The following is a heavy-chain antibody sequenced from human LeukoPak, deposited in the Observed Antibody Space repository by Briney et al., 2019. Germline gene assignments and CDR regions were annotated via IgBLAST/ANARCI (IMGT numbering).Heavy chain of an antibody. Sequence: GRSLRLSCVGSGFTPSSCAMSWVRQTPGEGVEWVLGISGTGGTTYEAVTVKAPSTISRHNSKNTLNLQMNSLRAEDTAVYYCVKSPLNLGYCSGGSCHYFDYWGQGTLVTVSS. CDR3: VKSPLNLGYCSGGSCHYFDY. CDR1: GFTPSSCA. D-gene: IGHD2-15*01. J-gene: IGHJ4*02. V-gene: IGHV3-23*01. CDR2: ISGTGGTT.